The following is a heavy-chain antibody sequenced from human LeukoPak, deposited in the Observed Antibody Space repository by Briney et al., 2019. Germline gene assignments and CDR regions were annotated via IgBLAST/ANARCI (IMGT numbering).Heavy chain of an antibody. CDR1: GFTFSDYW. CDR2: IRQDANVK. CDR3: ARWAADSGIYYIAS. Sequence: GGSLRLSCAASGFTFSDYWMTWVRQAPGKGLQWVASIRQDANVKYYVDSVRGRFTISRDNAESSLHLQMDSLRVEDTAVYYCARWAADSGIYYIASWGQGSLVTVSS. J-gene: IGHJ4*02. V-gene: IGHV3-7*01. D-gene: IGHD3-10*01.